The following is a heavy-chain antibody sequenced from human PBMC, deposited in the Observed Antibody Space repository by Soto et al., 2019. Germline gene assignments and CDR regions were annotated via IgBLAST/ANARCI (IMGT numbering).Heavy chain of an antibody. Sequence: PGGSLRLSCAASGFTFSSYWMSWVRQAPGKGLEWVANIKQDGSEKYYVDSVKGRFTISRDNAKNSLYLQMNSLRAEDTAVYYCARDQIEYGDYGSLDWYFDLWGLGTLVTVSS. V-gene: IGHV3-7*01. J-gene: IGHJ2*01. CDR3: ARDQIEYGDYGSLDWYFDL. D-gene: IGHD4-17*01. CDR1: GFTFSSYW. CDR2: IKQDGSEK.